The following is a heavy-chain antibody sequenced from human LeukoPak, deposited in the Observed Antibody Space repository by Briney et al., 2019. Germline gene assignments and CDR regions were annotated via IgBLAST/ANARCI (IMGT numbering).Heavy chain of an antibody. CDR3: ARDRAYSYGEFDY. CDR1: GFTFSGYW. V-gene: IGHV3-74*01. Sequence: GGSLRLSCAASGFTFSGYWMHWVRQAPGKGLVWVSCINSDGSSTTYADSVKGRFTLSRDNAKNTLYLQMNSLRAEDTAVYYCARDRAYSYGEFDYWGQGTLVSVSS. J-gene: IGHJ4*02. D-gene: IGHD5-18*01. CDR2: INSDGSST.